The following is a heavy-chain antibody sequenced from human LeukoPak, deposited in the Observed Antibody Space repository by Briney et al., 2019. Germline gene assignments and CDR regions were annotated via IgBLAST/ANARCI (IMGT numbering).Heavy chain of an antibody. CDR3: ARPNYDFWSGKAYWFDP. CDR1: GGSISSSSYY. J-gene: IGHJ5*02. V-gene: IGHV4-39*01. Sequence: SETLSLTCTVSGGSISSSSYYWGWTRQPPGKGLEWIGSIYYSGSTYYNPSLKSRVTISVDTSKNQFSLKLSSVTAADTAVYYCARPNYDFWSGKAYWFDPWGQGTLVTVSS. D-gene: IGHD3-3*01. CDR2: IYYSGST.